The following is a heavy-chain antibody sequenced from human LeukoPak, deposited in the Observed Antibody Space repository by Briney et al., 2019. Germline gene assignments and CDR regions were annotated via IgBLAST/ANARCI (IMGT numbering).Heavy chain of an antibody. V-gene: IGHV1-8*03. D-gene: IGHD5-18*01. CDR2: MNPNSGNT. CDR3: ARARRGYSLYYCYMDV. CDR1: GYTFTSYD. J-gene: IGHJ6*03. Sequence: ASVKVSCKASGYTFTSYDINLVRQATGQGLEWMGWMNPNSGNTGYAQKFQGKVTITRNTSISTAYMELSSLRSEDTAVYYCARARRGYSLYYCYMDVWGKGTTVTVSS.